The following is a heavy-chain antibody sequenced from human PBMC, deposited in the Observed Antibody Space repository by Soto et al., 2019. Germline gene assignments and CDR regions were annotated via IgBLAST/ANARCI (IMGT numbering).Heavy chain of an antibody. Sequence: SETLSLTCTVSGGSISSYYWSWIRQPPGKGLEWIGYIYYSGSTNYNPSLKSRVTISVDTSKNQFSLKLSSVTAADTAVYYCARTMVRGVIAQFDYWGQGTLVTV. CDR2: IYYSGST. V-gene: IGHV4-59*08. D-gene: IGHD3-10*01. CDR1: GGSISSYY. J-gene: IGHJ4*02. CDR3: ARTMVRGVIAQFDY.